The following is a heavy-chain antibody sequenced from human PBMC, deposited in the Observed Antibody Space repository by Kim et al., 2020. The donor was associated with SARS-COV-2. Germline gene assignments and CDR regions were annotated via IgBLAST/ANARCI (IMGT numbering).Heavy chain of an antibody. Sequence: ASVKVSCKASGYTFTSYYMHWVRQAPGQGLEWMGIINPSGGSTSYAQKFQGRVTMTRDTSTSTVYMELSSLRSEDTAVYYCARKNVDTAMVVSRYYYYGMDVWGQGTTVTVSS. CDR2: INPSGGST. CDR3: ARKNVDTAMVVSRYYYYGMDV. J-gene: IGHJ6*02. CDR1: GYTFTSYY. D-gene: IGHD5-18*01. V-gene: IGHV1-46*01.